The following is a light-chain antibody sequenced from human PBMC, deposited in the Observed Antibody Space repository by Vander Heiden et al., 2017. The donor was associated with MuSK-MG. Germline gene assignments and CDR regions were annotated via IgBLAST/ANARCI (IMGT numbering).Light chain of an antibody. J-gene: IGKJ2*01. Sequence: EIVMTQSPATLSVPPGERATLSCRASQSVSSNLAWYQQKPGQAPRLLIYGASTRATGIPARFSGSGYGTEFTLTISSRQSEDFAVYYCQQYNNWPPYTFGQGTKLESK. CDR1: QSVSSN. V-gene: IGKV3-15*01. CDR3: QQYNNWPPYT. CDR2: GAS.